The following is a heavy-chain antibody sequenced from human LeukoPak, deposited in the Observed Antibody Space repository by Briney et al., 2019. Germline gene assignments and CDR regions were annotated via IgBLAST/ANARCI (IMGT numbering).Heavy chain of an antibody. CDR2: IYSGGST. CDR3: ARGGGRRGLEQTFDY. J-gene: IGHJ4*02. V-gene: IGHV3-53*01. Sequence: GGSLRLSCAASGFTVSSNYMSWVRQAPGKGLEWVSVIYSGGSTYYADSVKGRFTISRDNSKNTLYLQMNSLRAEDTAVYYCARGGGRRGLEQTFDYWGQGTLVTVSS. D-gene: IGHD1-26*01. CDR1: GFTVSSNY.